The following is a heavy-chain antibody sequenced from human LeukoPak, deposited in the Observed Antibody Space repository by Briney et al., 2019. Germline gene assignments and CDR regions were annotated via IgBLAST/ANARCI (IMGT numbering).Heavy chain of an antibody. V-gene: IGHV4-34*01. D-gene: IGHD3-10*01. Sequence: SETLSLTCAVYGGSFSGYYWSWIRQPPGKALEWIGEINHSGSTNYNPSLKSRVTISVDTSKNQFSLKLSSVTAADTAVYYCARSPRKYYGSTVRNYFDYWGQGTLVTVSS. CDR1: GGSFSGYY. J-gene: IGHJ4*02. CDR3: ARSPRKYYGSTVRNYFDY. CDR2: INHSGST.